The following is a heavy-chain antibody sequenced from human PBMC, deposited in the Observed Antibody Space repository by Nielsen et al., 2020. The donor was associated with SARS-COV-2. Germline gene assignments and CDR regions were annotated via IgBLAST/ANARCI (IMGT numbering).Heavy chain of an antibody. Sequence: GESLKISCAASGFTFDDYGMSWVRQAPGKGLEWVSGINWNGGNTGYADSVKGRFTISRDNAKNSLYLQMNSLRAEDTALYHCATLAMDRMSYYYYGMDVWGQGTTVTVSS. J-gene: IGHJ6*02. CDR1: GFTFDDYG. D-gene: IGHD5-18*01. CDR3: ATLAMDRMSYYYYGMDV. CDR2: INWNGGNT. V-gene: IGHV3-20*01.